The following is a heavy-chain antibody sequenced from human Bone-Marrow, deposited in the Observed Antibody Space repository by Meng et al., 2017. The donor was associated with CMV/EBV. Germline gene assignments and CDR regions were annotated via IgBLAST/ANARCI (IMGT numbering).Heavy chain of an antibody. CDR3: ARGFGNP. Sequence: QVQLQQWGAGLFKPSETLSLTCAVYGGSFSGYYWSWIRQPPGKXLEWIGEINHSGSTNYNPSLKSRVTISVDTSKNQFSLKLSSVTAADTAVYYCARGFGNPWGQGTLVTVSS. J-gene: IGHJ5*02. D-gene: IGHD1-14*01. CDR2: INHSGST. V-gene: IGHV4-34*01. CDR1: GGSFSGYY.